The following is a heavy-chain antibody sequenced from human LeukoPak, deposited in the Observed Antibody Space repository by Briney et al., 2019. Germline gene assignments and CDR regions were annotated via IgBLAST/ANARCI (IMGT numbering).Heavy chain of an antibody. CDR2: ISGSGGST. D-gene: IGHD2-2*01. CDR1: GFTFSSYA. CDR3: ASSPDCSSTSCSKAVVAFDI. Sequence: PGGSLRLSCAASGFTFSSYAMSWVRQAPGKGLEWVSAISGSGGSTYYADSVKGRFTISRDNSKNTLYLQMNSLRAEDMALYYCASSPDCSSTSCSKAVVAFDIWGQGTMVTVSS. V-gene: IGHV3-23*01. J-gene: IGHJ3*02.